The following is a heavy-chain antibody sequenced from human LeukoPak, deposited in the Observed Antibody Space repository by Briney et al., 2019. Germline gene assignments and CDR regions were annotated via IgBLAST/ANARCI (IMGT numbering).Heavy chain of an antibody. Sequence: ASVKVSCKASGYTFTSYYMHWVRQAPGQGLEWMGWINPNSGGTNYAQKFQGRVTMTRDTSISTAYMELSRLRSDDTAVYYCARDRPGYSSGWYSDYWGQGTLVTVSS. J-gene: IGHJ4*02. V-gene: IGHV1-2*02. CDR2: INPNSGGT. CDR1: GYTFTSYY. D-gene: IGHD6-19*01. CDR3: ARDRPGYSSGWYSDY.